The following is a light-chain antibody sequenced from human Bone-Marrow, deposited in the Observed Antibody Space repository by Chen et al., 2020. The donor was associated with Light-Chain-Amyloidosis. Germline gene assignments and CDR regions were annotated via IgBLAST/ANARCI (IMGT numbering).Light chain of an antibody. CDR3: QSADSSGTYEVI. CDR1: DLPTKY. CDR2: RDT. Sequence: SYELPQPPSLSVSPGQTARITCSGDDLPTKYAYWYQQKPGQAPVLVIHRDTDRPSGISERFSGSSSGTTATLTISGVQAEDEADYHCQSADSSGTYEVIFGGGTKLTVL. V-gene: IGLV3-25*03. J-gene: IGLJ2*01.